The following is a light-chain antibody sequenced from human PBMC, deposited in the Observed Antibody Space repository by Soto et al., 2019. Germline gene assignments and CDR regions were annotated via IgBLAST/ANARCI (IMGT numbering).Light chain of an antibody. Sequence: EIVLTQSPGTLSLSPGERATLSCRASQSVSSTYLAWYQHKPGQAPRLLIYGASSRATGIPDRFSGSGSGTDITSTISRLEPDYFAVYYCQQYETFGQGTKLEIK. CDR1: QSVSSTY. J-gene: IGKJ2*01. V-gene: IGKV3-20*01. CDR3: QQYET. CDR2: GAS.